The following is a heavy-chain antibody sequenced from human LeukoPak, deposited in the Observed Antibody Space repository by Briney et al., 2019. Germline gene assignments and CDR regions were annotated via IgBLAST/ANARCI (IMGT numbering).Heavy chain of an antibody. D-gene: IGHD2-15*01. V-gene: IGHV3-9*03. CDR3: AKGAATQAYYHMDV. J-gene: IGHJ6*03. CDR2: ISWNSNNI. CDR1: GFIFDDYA. Sequence: GGSLRLSCAASGFIFDDYAMHWVRHAPGKGLEWVSGISWNSNNIGYADSVKGRFTISRDNAKNSLYLQMNSLRAEDMALYYCAKGAATQAYYHMDVWGKGTTVTVSS.